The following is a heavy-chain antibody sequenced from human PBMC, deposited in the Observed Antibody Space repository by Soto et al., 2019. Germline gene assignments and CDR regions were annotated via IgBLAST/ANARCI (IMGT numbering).Heavy chain of an antibody. CDR3: ARRATLGGNLFDP. CDR2: IYYSGST. CDR1: GGSISSSSYY. D-gene: IGHD1-26*01. V-gene: IGHV4-39*01. Sequence: SETLSLTCTVSGGSISSSSYYWGWIRQPPGKGLEWIGSIYYSGSTYYNPSLKSRVTISVDTSKNQFSLKLSSVTAADTAVYYCARRATLGGNLFDPWGQGTLVTVSS. J-gene: IGHJ5*02.